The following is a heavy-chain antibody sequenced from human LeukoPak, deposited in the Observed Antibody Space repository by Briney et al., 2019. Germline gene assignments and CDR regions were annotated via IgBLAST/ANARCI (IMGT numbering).Heavy chain of an antibody. J-gene: IGHJ4*02. Sequence: GGSLRLSCAASGFTFSSYGMHWVRQAPGKGLEWVAVIWYDGSNKYYADSVKGRFTISRDNSKNTLYLQMNSLRAEDTAVYYCAKDYYDSSGSPDYCGQGTLVTVSS. CDR2: IWYDGSNK. CDR3: AKDYYDSSGSPDY. D-gene: IGHD3-22*01. V-gene: IGHV3-33*06. CDR1: GFTFSSYG.